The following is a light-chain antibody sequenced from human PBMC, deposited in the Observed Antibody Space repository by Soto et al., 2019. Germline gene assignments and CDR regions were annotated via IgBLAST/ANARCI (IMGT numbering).Light chain of an antibody. CDR1: SGDVGGYNY. CDR3: SSYRATSTPDV. J-gene: IGLJ1*01. CDR2: EVS. Sequence: QSALAQPASVSGSPGQSITISCSGTSGDVGGYNYVSWYQQYPGKAPKLMLYEVSKRPSGVSNRFSGSKSGKTASLTISGLQAEDEADYYCSSYRATSTPDVFGTGTKLTVL. V-gene: IGLV2-14*01.